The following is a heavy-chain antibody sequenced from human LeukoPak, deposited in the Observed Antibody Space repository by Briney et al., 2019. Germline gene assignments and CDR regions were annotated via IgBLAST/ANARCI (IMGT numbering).Heavy chain of an antibody. CDR1: GYTFTGYY. CDR3: TREDNLGSGSSPNDY. CDR2: SNPNSGGR. J-gene: IGHJ4*02. D-gene: IGHD6-19*01. Sequence: ASVKVSCKASGYTFTGYYMHWVRQAPGQGLEWMGRSNPNSGGRNYAQKFQGRVTMTRDTSISTAYMELSRLRSDDTAVYYCTREDNLGSGSSPNDYWGQETLVTVSS. V-gene: IGHV1-2*06.